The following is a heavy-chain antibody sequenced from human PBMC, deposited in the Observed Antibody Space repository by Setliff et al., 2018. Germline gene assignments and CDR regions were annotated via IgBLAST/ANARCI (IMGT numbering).Heavy chain of an antibody. CDR2: IYHSGST. Sequence: SETLSLTCTVSGGSISSHYWGWIRQPPGKGLEWIGSIYHSGSTYYNPSLKSRVTMSVDTSKNQFSLKLSSVTAADTATYYCARGGPTLTISRVLVVSSFDPWGQGSRVTVSS. CDR1: GGSISSHY. CDR3: ARGGPTLTISRVLVVSSFDP. V-gene: IGHV4-38-2*02. J-gene: IGHJ5*02. D-gene: IGHD3-3*01.